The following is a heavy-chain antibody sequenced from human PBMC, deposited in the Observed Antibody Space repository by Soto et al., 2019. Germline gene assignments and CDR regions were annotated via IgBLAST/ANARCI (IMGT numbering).Heavy chain of an antibody. Sequence: QVQLQQWGAGLLKPSETLSLTCAVYGGSFSGYYWSCIRQPPGKGLEWIGEINHSGSTNYNPSLKSRVNISVDTSKNQFSLKLSSVTAADTAVYYCARGPPLRFLEWLLSHNWFDPWGQGTLVTVSS. J-gene: IGHJ5*02. V-gene: IGHV4-34*01. CDR2: INHSGST. CDR3: ARGPPLRFLEWLLSHNWFDP. CDR1: GGSFSGYY. D-gene: IGHD3-3*01.